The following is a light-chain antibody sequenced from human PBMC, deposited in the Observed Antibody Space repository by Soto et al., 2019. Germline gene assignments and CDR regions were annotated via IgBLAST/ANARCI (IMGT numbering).Light chain of an antibody. CDR3: LQHNSFPWT. V-gene: IGKV1-17*01. Sequence: DIQMTQSPSSLSASVGDRVTITCRASQDIRSDLGWYQQKPGRAPKRLISDASSLQSGVPSRFSGNGSGTEFTLTISSLQPEDFATYYCLQHNSFPWTFGQGTKVEIK. J-gene: IGKJ1*01. CDR2: DAS. CDR1: QDIRSD.